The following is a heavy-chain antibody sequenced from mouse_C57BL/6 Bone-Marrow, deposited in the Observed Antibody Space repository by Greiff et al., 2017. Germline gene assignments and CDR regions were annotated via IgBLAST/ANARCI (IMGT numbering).Heavy chain of an antibody. CDR3: GTGRGFDY. D-gene: IGHD4-1*01. CDR1: GYTFTSYW. CDR2: IHPSDSDT. J-gene: IGHJ2*01. V-gene: IGHV1-74*01. Sequence: QVQLQQSGAELVKPGASVKVSCKATGYTFTSYWMHWVKQRPGQGLEWIGRIHPSDSDTNYNQKFKGKATFTVDKSSSTAYMQLSSLTPADSAVYYCGTGRGFDYWGQGTTLTVSS.